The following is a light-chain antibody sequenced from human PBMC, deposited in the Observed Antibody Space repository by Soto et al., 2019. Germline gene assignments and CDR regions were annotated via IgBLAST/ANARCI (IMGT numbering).Light chain of an antibody. CDR2: GSS. CDR1: QSVSSNY. CDR3: QQNGSSPTT. J-gene: IGKJ1*01. Sequence: EIVLTQSPGTLSLSPGAIATLSCRASQSVSSNYLAWYQQKRGQAPRLLIFGSSNRAAGIPDRFSGSGSGTDFTLTISRLEPEDFAVFYCQQNGSSPTTFGQGTMVDIK. V-gene: IGKV3-20*01.